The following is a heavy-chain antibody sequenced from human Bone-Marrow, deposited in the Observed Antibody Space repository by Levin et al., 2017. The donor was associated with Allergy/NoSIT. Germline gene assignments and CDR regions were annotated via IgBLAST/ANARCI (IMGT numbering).Heavy chain of an antibody. J-gene: IGHJ5*02. V-gene: IGHV4-4*07. D-gene: IGHD3-10*01. CDR2: IFTTGST. CDR3: ARGGNWFDP. Sequence: ESLKISCLVSGGSNSNYYWSWIRQPAGKGLEWIGNIFTTGSTNYNPSLKNRVTMSMGPSKNQFSLNLTSVTAADTAVYYCARGGNWFDPWGQGTPVTVSS. CDR1: GGSNSNYY.